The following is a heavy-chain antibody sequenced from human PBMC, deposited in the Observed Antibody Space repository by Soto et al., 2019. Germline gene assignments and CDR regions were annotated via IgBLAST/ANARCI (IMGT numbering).Heavy chain of an antibody. V-gene: IGHV1-69*13. J-gene: IGHJ4*02. CDR3: ARESRYCSGGSCYFLPGIDY. CDR1: GYTFTSYG. CDR2: IIPIFGTA. Sequence: ASVKVSCKASGYTFTSYGINWVRQAPGQGLEWMGGIIPIFGTANYAQKFQGRVTITADESTSTAYMELSSLRSEDTAVYYCARESRYCSGGSCYFLPGIDYWGQGTLVTVSS. D-gene: IGHD2-15*01.